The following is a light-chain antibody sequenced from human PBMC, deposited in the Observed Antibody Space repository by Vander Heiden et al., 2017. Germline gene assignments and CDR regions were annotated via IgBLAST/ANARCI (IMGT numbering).Light chain of an antibody. Sequence: DIVMTQSPLSLPVTPGEPASISCRSSRSLLHSNGYKYVDWYLRKPGQSPQPLIYLGSNRASGVPDRFSGSGSGTDFTLKISRVEAEDVGVYYCMQALQTPFTFGPGTKVDLK. J-gene: IGKJ3*01. V-gene: IGKV2-28*01. CDR2: LGS. CDR1: RSLLHSNGYKY. CDR3: MQALQTPFT.